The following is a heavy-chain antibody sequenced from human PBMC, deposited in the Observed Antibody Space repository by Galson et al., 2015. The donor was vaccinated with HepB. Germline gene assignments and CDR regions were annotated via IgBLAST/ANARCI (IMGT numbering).Heavy chain of an antibody. Sequence: SVKVSCKASGYTFTSYGISWVRQAPGQGLEWMGWISAYNGNTNYAQKLQGRVTMTTDTSTSTAYMELRSLRSDDTAVYYCARMPLVDGSRRTGYFDLWGRGTLVTVSS. CDR1: GYTFTSYG. V-gene: IGHV1-18*01. J-gene: IGHJ2*01. CDR2: ISAYNGNT. CDR3: ARMPLVDGSRRTGYFDL. D-gene: IGHD2-21*01.